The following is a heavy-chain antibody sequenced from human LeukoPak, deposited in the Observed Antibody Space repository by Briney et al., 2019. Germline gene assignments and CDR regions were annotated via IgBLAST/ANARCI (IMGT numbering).Heavy chain of an antibody. CDR2: IKQDGSET. D-gene: IGHD2-15*01. CDR3: ARDRHQVVPYHYYGMDV. J-gene: IGHJ6*02. V-gene: IGHV3-7*01. CDR1: GFTLSSHW. Sequence: PGGSLRLSCAASGFTLSSHWMGWVRQAPGKGLEWVANIKQDGSETYYVGSVKGRFTISRDNAKNSLYLQMNSLRAEDTAVYYCARDRHQVVPYHYYGMDVWGQGTTVTVSS.